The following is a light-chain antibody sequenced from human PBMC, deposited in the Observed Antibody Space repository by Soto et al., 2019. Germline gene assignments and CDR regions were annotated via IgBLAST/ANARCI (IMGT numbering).Light chain of an antibody. V-gene: IGKV3-11*01. Sequence: EIVLTQSPATLSLSPGERATLSCRASQSVSSYLAWYQQKPGQAPRLLIYDASNRATGIPARFSGSGSGTDFTLTISSLEPEDFAVYYCQKRFTFGRGPSWRSN. CDR3: QKRFT. J-gene: IGKJ2*01. CDR1: QSVSSY. CDR2: DAS.